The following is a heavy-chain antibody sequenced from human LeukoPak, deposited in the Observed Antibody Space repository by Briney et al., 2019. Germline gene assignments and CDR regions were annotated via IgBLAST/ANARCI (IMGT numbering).Heavy chain of an antibody. CDR2: ISDSGGST. CDR1: GFTFSSYA. CDR3: ATAYGSSWYYFDY. D-gene: IGHD6-13*01. V-gene: IGHV3-23*01. Sequence: GGSLRLSCAASGFTFSSYAMSWVRQAPGKGLEWVSAISDSGGSTYYADSVKGRFTISRDNSKNTLYLQMNSLRAEDTAVYYCATAYGSSWYYFDYWGQGTLVTVSS. J-gene: IGHJ4*02.